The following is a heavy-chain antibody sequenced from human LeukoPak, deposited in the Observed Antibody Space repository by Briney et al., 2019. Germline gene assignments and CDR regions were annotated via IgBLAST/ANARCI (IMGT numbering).Heavy chain of an antibody. CDR1: GFTFSNYW. J-gene: IGHJ4*02. CDR2: IKQDGSEK. Sequence: GGSLRLSCAASGFTFSNYWMSWVRQAPGKGLEWVANIKQDGSEKYYVDSVKGRFTISRDNAKNSLYLQMNSLRAEDTAVYYCARGRPSGSGSCLNYWGQGTLVTVSS. V-gene: IGHV3-7*01. D-gene: IGHD3-10*01. CDR3: ARGRPSGSGSCLNY.